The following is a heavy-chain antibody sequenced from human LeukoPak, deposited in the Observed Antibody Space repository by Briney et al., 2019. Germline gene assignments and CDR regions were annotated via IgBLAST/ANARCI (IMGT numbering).Heavy chain of an antibody. D-gene: IGHD3-10*01. Sequence: KLSETLSLTCTVSGGSISNSDYYWDWIRQPPGKGLEWIGSINYRGSTYYNPSLESRVTISVDTSKNQFSLKLSSVTAADTVVYYCARSGLRFGEVGMDVWGQGTTVTVSS. CDR2: INYRGST. V-gene: IGHV4-39*01. CDR1: GGSISNSDYY. J-gene: IGHJ6*02. CDR3: ARSGLRFGEVGMDV.